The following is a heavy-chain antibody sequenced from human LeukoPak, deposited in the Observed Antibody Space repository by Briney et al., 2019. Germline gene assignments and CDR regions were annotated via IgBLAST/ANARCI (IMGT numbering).Heavy chain of an antibody. J-gene: IGHJ6*02. V-gene: IGHV4-31*03. D-gene: IGHD2-15*01. CDR1: GGSISSGGYY. CDR3: AWSGCSGAICSAYYYYGMAV. Sequence: SQTLSLTCTVSGGSISSGGYYWSWIRQHPGKGLEWIGNISYGGSAYYNPSLKSRVTISIDTSNNHLSLELKSVTAADTAVYFCAWSGCSGAICSAYYYYGMAVWGQGTTVTVSS. CDR2: ISYGGSA.